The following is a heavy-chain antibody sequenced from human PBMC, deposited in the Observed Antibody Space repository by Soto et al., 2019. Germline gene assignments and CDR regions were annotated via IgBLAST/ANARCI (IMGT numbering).Heavy chain of an antibody. Sequence: PSETLSLTCTVSGSSISSGDYYWIWIRQPPGKGLEWIGYIYYSGSTYYNPSLKSRVTISVDTSKNQFSLKLSSVTAADTAVYYCARDVQSLVVTAKGGPDAFDIWGQGTMVTV. V-gene: IGHV4-30-4*01. CDR1: GSSISSGDYY. D-gene: IGHD2-21*02. CDR2: IYYSGST. J-gene: IGHJ3*02. CDR3: ARDVQSLVVTAKGGPDAFDI.